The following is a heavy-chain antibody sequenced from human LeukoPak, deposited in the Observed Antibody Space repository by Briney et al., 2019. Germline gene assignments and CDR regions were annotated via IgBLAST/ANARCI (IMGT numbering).Heavy chain of an antibody. V-gene: IGHV4-34*01. CDR2: INHSGST. CDR3: ARGPIVGEPASPREGNAFDI. Sequence: SETLSLTCAVYGGSFSGYYWSWIRQPPGKGLEWIGEINHSGSTNYNPSLKSRVTISVDTSKNQFSLKLSSVTAADTAVYYCARGPIVGEPASPREGNAFDIWGQGTIVTVSS. D-gene: IGHD2-2*01. CDR1: GGSFSGYY. J-gene: IGHJ3*02.